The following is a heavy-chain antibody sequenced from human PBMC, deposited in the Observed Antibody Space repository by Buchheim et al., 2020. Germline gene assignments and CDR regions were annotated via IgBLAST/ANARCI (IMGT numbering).Heavy chain of an antibody. CDR2: ISGSGGRT. D-gene: IGHD1-7*01. Sequence: EVQLLESGGGLVQPGGSLRLSCAASGFTFSSYAMSWVRQAPGKGLEWGSAISGSGGRTYYADSVKGRVTISRDNSQNTLYLQMNSLRAEDTAVYYCAKDLKLRRGNGNIDYWGQGTL. CDR1: GFTFSSYA. V-gene: IGHV3-23*01. J-gene: IGHJ4*02. CDR3: AKDLKLRRGNGNIDY.